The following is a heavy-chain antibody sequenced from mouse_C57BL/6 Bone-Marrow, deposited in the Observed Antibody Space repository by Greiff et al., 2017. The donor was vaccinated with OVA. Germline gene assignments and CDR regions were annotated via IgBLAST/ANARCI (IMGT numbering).Heavy chain of an antibody. Sequence: VQLQQSGAELVRPGASVKLSCTASGFNIKDDYMHWVKQRPEQGLEWIGWIDPENGDTEYASKFQGKATITADTSSNTAYLQLSSLTSEDTAVYYCTTPDGYYYFDYWGQGTTLTVSS. CDR2: IDPENGDT. CDR1: GFNIKDDY. V-gene: IGHV14-4*01. J-gene: IGHJ2*01. CDR3: TTPDGYYYFDY. D-gene: IGHD2-3*01.